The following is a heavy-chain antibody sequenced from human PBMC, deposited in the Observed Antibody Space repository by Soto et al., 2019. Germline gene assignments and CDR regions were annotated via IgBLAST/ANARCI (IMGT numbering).Heavy chain of an antibody. J-gene: IGHJ4*02. CDR3: AKGFRSLEWYSLAPFDY. D-gene: IGHD3-3*01. Sequence: EVKVLESGGGLVQPGGSLRLSCAASGFTFDTYALNWVRQAPGKGLEWVSAFGSSGSTYYADSVKGRFTISRDTPKKTLYLQMNSLRVEDTAKYYCAKGFRSLEWYSLAPFDYWGQGALVTVSS. V-gene: IGHV3-23*01. CDR2: FGSSGST. CDR1: GFTFDTYA.